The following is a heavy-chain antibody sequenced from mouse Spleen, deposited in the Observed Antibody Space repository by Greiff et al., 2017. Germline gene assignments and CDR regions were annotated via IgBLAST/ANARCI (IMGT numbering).Heavy chain of an antibody. V-gene: IGHV1-64*01. J-gene: IGHJ2*01. CDR1: GYTFTSYW. Sequence: VQLQQPGAELVKPGASVKLSCKASGYTFTSYWMHWVKQRPGQGLEWIGMIHPNSGSTNYNEKFKSKATLTVDKSSSTAYMQLSSLTSEDSAVYYCASDRSRGYFDYWGEGTTLTVSA. CDR3: ASDRSRGYFDY. CDR2: IHPNSGST.